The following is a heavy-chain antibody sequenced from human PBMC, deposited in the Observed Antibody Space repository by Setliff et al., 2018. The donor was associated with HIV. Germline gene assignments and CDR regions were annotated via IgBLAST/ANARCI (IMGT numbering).Heavy chain of an antibody. V-gene: IGHV4-34*01. Sequence: PAETLSLTCAVFGGSVRDYSCNWIRQTPEKGLEWIAEITHSGSTNYNPSLRGRLTVALGPSRNHFSLNLRSVTAADTAFYYCATKGWNVYTAFDYWGQGTLVTVSS. D-gene: IGHD1-1*01. CDR3: ATKGWNVYTAFDY. CDR1: GGSVRDYS. J-gene: IGHJ4*02. CDR2: ITHSGST.